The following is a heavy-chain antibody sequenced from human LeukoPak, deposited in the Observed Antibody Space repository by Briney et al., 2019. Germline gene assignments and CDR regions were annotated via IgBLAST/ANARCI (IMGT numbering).Heavy chain of an antibody. CDR2: IYYSGST. Sequence: SETLSLTCTVSGGSISSYYWSWIRQPPGKGLEWIGYIYYSGSTNYNPSLKSRVTISVGTSKNQFSLKLSSVTAADTAVYYCAREYYDYVWGSYRHAFDIWGQGTMVTVSS. D-gene: IGHD3-16*02. J-gene: IGHJ3*02. CDR1: GGSISSYY. V-gene: IGHV4-59*01. CDR3: AREYYDYVWGSYRHAFDI.